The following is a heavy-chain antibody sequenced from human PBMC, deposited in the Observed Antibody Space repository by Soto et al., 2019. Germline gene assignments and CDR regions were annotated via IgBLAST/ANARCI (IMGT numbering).Heavy chain of an antibody. Sequence: SETLSPTCTVSGGSISSYYWSWIRQPPGKGLEWIGYIYYSGSTNYNPSLKSRVTISVDTSKNQFSLKLSSVTAADTAVYYCARATYYDFWSGLYYYGMDVWGQGTTVTVSS. D-gene: IGHD3-3*01. J-gene: IGHJ6*02. CDR3: ARATYYDFWSGLYYYGMDV. CDR1: GGSISSYY. V-gene: IGHV4-59*01. CDR2: IYYSGST.